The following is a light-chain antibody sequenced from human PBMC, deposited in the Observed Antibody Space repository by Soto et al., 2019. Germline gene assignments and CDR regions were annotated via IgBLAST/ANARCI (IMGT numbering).Light chain of an antibody. CDR1: QSISYN. V-gene: IGKV3-11*01. Sequence: EIVLTQSPATLSLSPGERATLSCRASQSISYNLAWYQQKPGQAPRLLIYDASNRATGVPARFSGSGSGTEFTLSISSLEPEDFAVYYCQQRGDWPLYTFGQGSRLEIK. J-gene: IGKJ2*01. CDR2: DAS. CDR3: QQRGDWPLYT.